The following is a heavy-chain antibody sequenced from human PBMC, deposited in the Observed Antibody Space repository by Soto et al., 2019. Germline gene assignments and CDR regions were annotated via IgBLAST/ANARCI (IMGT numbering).Heavy chain of an antibody. Sequence: QVQLQESGPGLVKPSETLSLTCTVSGGSVSSGSYYWSWIRQPPGKGLEWIGYIYYSGSTNYNPSLKSRPSISVDTYMNQFSLKLSSVTAADTAVYYCARVPTPDSGYEFCPYYYYGMDVWGQGTTVTVSS. D-gene: IGHD5-12*01. CDR1: GGSVSSGSYY. CDR3: ARVPTPDSGYEFCPYYYYGMDV. J-gene: IGHJ6*02. CDR2: IYYSGST. V-gene: IGHV4-61*01.